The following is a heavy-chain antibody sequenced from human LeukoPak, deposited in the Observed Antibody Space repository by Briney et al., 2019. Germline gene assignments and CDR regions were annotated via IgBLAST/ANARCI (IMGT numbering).Heavy chain of an antibody. V-gene: IGHV1-46*01. CDR1: GYTFTSYY. Sequence: ASVKVSCKASGYTFTSYYMHWVRQAPGQGLEWMGIINPSGGSTSYAQKFQGRVTMTRDMSTSTVYMELSSLRSEDTAVYYCATLPDYGGKQDAFDIWGQGTMVTVFS. CDR3: ATLPDYGGKQDAFDI. CDR2: INPSGGST. J-gene: IGHJ3*02. D-gene: IGHD4-23*01.